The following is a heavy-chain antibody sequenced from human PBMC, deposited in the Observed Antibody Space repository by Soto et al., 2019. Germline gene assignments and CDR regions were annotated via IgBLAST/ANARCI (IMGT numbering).Heavy chain of an antibody. J-gene: IGHJ4*02. V-gene: IGHV3-23*01. CDR3: ARSLADSSGYHSRTFDY. Sequence: EVQLLESGGGLVQPGGSLRLSCAASGFTFSSYAMSWVRQAPGKGLEGVSATSGSGGTTYYADSVKGRFTISRDNSKTTPYLQVNSLRAEDTAVYYCARSLADSSGYHSRTFDYWGQGTLVTVSS. CDR2: TSGSGGTT. D-gene: IGHD3-22*01. CDR1: GFTFSSYA.